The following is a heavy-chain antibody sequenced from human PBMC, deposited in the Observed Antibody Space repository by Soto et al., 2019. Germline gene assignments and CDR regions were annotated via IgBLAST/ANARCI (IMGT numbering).Heavy chain of an antibody. CDR3: ARDFGDYTNENWFDP. CDR2: IIPIFGTA. CDR1: GGTFSSYA. V-gene: IGHV1-69*13. Sequence: SVKVSCKASGGTFSSYAISWVRQAPGQGLEWMGGIIPIFGTANYAQKFQGRVTITADESTSTAYMELSSLRSEDTAVYYCARDFGDYTNENWFDPWGQGTLVTVSS. D-gene: IGHD4-17*01. J-gene: IGHJ5*02.